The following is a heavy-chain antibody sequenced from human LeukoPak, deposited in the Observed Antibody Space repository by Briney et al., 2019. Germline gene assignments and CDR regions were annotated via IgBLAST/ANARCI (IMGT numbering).Heavy chain of an antibody. Sequence: PGGSLRLSCAASGFSVSRTYMTWVRQAPGKGLDWVSVIADGGTTYYADSVKGRFTISRDNSKNTLYLQMNSLRAEDTAVYNCASSITTPGGFDYWGQGTLVTVSS. J-gene: IGHJ4*02. CDR1: GFSVSRTY. CDR3: ASSITTPGGFDY. V-gene: IGHV3-66*01. D-gene: IGHD3-16*01. CDR2: IADGGTT.